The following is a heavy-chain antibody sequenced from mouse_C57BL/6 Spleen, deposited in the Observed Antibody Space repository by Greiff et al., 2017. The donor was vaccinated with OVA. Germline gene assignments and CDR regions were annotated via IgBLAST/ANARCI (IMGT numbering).Heavy chain of an antibody. Sequence: QVQLQQSGAELVRPGTSVKVSCKASGYAFTNYLIEWVKQRPGQGLEWIGVINPGSGGTNYNEKFKGKATLTADKSSSTAYMQLSSLTSEDSAVYFCARWDSSITTVVATRFDYWGQGTTLTVSS. J-gene: IGHJ2*01. CDR1: GYAFTNYL. CDR2: INPGSGGT. CDR3: ARWDSSITTVVATRFDY. V-gene: IGHV1-54*01. D-gene: IGHD1-1*01.